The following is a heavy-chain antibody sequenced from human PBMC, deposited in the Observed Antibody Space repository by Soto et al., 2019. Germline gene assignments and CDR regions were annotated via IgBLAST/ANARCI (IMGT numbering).Heavy chain of an antibody. CDR1: GGTFSSYA. CDR3: ASHSASSPEGRYYYGMDV. Sequence: QVQLVQSGAEVKKPGSSVKVSCKASGGTFSSYAISWVRQAPGQGLEWMGGIIPIFGTADYAQKFQGRVTITADESTSTASMELSSLRSEDTAVYYCASHSASSPEGRYYYGMDVWGQGTTVTVSS. D-gene: IGHD1-26*01. V-gene: IGHV1-69*12. J-gene: IGHJ6*02. CDR2: IIPIFGTA.